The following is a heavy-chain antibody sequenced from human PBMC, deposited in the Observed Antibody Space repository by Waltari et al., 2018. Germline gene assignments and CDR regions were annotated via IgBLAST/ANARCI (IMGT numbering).Heavy chain of an antibody. Sequence: QVQLVQSGAEVKKPGSSVTVSCKASGGTFSSYTISWVRQAPGQGLEWMGRIIPILGIANYAQKFQGRVTITADKSTSTAYMELSSLRSEDTAVYYCAWNRPVSLYFDYWGQGTLVTVSS. CDR2: IIPILGIA. V-gene: IGHV1-69*02. CDR1: GGTFSSYT. J-gene: IGHJ4*02. D-gene: IGHD1-1*01. CDR3: AWNRPVSLYFDY.